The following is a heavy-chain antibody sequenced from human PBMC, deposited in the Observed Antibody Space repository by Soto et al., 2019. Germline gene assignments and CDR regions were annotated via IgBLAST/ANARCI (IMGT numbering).Heavy chain of an antibody. CDR3: ARATTVTSSFFFYGLDI. J-gene: IGHJ6*02. D-gene: IGHD4-17*01. Sequence: QVQLHESGPGLVKPSQTLSLTCTVSAGSISDDDYYWNWIRQSPGKGLEWIGHIYYNGNTYYNPSLKSRLTMSLDTSQNQLSLHLTSVIAADSALYFCARATTVTSSFFFYGLDIWGQGTTVTVSS. V-gene: IGHV4-30-4*01. CDR1: AGSISDDDYY. CDR2: IYYNGNT.